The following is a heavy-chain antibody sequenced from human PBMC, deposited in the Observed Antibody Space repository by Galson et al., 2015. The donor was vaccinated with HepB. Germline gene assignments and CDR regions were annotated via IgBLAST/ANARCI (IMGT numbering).Heavy chain of an antibody. V-gene: IGHV1-24*01. J-gene: IGHJ3*02. Sequence: SVKVSCKVSGYTLTELSMHWVRQAPGKGLEWMGGFDPEDGETIYAQKFQGRVTMTEDTSTDTAYMELSSLRSEDTAVYYCATVPMITFGGVIANDAFDIWGRGTMVTVSS. CDR3: ATVPMITFGGVIANDAFDI. D-gene: IGHD3-16*02. CDR1: GYTLTELS. CDR2: FDPEDGET.